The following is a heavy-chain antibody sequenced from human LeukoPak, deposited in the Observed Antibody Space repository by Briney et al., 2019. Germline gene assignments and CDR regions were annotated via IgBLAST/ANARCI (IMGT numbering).Heavy chain of an antibody. J-gene: IGHJ3*02. V-gene: IGHV1-69*06. CDR1: GGTFSSYA. D-gene: IGHD3-16*01. Sequence: ASVKVSCKASGGTFSSYAISWVRQAPGQGLEWMGGIIPIFGTANYAQKFQGRVTITADKSTSTAYMELSSLRSEDTAVYYCAREVGAPEYGLAFDIWGQGTMVTVSS. CDR3: AREVGAPEYGLAFDI. CDR2: IIPIFGTA.